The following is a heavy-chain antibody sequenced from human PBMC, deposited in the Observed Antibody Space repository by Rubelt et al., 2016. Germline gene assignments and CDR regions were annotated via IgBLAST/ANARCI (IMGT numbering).Heavy chain of an antibody. CDR1: GFSLSTSGVG. CDR3: ARTRMLAAAGNPFDY. Sequence: QITLKESGPTLVKPTQTLTLTCTFSGFSLSTSGVGVGWIRQPPGKALEWLALIYWDDDKRYSPSLKSRLTITKYTSKNQVVLTMTNMDPVDTATYYCARTRMLAAAGNPFDYWGQGTLVTVSS. D-gene: IGHD6-13*01. J-gene: IGHJ4*02. V-gene: IGHV2-5*02. CDR2: IYWDDDK.